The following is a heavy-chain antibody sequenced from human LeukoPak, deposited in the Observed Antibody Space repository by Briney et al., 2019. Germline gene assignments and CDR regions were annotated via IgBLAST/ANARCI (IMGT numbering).Heavy chain of an antibody. D-gene: IGHD3-22*01. CDR2: IIPIFGTA. CDR3: ARDRYDSSGYYKD. Sequence: ASVKVSCKASGGTFSSYAISWVRQAPGQGLEWMGRIIPIFGTANYAQKFQGRVTITTDESTSTAYMELSSLRSEDTAVYYCARDRYDSSGYYKDWGQGTLVTVSS. J-gene: IGHJ4*02. CDR1: GGTFSSYA. V-gene: IGHV1-69*05.